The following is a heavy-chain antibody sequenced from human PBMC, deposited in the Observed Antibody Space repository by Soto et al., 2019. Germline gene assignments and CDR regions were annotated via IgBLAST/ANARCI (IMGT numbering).Heavy chain of an antibody. J-gene: IGHJ6*02. CDR2: IYYSGST. CDR3: ASGPSSSYYDFWSGYYNYYYYGMDV. CDR1: GGSVSSGSYY. V-gene: IGHV4-61*01. D-gene: IGHD3-3*01. Sequence: SETLSLTCTVSGGSVSSGSYYWSWIRQPPGKGLEWIGYIYYSGSTNYNPSLKSRVTISVDTSKNQFSLKLSSVTAADTAVYYCASGPSSSYYDFWSGYYNYYYYGMDVWGQGTTVTVS.